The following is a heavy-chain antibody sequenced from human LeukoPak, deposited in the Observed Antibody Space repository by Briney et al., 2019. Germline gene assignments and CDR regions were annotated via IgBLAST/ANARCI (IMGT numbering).Heavy chain of an antibody. CDR1: GFTFSSYS. Sequence: GGSLRLSCAASGFTFSSYSMNWVRQAPGKGLEWVPSISSSSSYIYYADSVKGRFTISRDNAKNSLYLQMNSLRAEDTAVYYCARGSLPDIVVVVAASWFDPWGQGTLVTVSS. J-gene: IGHJ5*02. CDR2: ISSSSSYI. V-gene: IGHV3-21*01. D-gene: IGHD2-15*01. CDR3: ARGSLPDIVVVVAASWFDP.